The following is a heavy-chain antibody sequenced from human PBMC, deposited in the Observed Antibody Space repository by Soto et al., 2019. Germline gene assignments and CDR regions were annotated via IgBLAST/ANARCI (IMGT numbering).Heavy chain of an antibody. D-gene: IGHD3-16*01. CDR3: AMVDVYVTPSPQDV. V-gene: IGHV1-18*01. Sequence: GASVKVSCKASGYSFTRYGIGWARQAPGQGLEWMGWINAYNGNTNYAQNLQGRLTLTTDTSTTTAYMELRSLRSNDPAIYYCAMVDVYVTPSPQDVWGQGTTVTVSS. CDR2: INAYNGNT. CDR1: GYSFTRYG. J-gene: IGHJ6*02.